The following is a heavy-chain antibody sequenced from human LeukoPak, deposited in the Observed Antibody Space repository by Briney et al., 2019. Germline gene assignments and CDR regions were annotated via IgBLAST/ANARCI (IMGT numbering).Heavy chain of an antibody. Sequence: GESLKISCKGSGYSFTTYWIAWVRQMPGKGLEWMGIIYPGDSDTRYSPSFQGQVTMSADKSISTAYLQWSSLKASDTAMYYCGRSKYSTSWQYYFDYWGQGTLVTVSS. J-gene: IGHJ4*02. D-gene: IGHD6-13*01. CDR2: IYPGDSDT. CDR3: GRSKYSTSWQYYFDY. CDR1: GYSFTTYW. V-gene: IGHV5-51*01.